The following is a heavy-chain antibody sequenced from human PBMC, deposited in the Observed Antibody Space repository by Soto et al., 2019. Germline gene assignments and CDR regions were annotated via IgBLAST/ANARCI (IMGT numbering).Heavy chain of an antibody. V-gene: IGHV1-18*01. J-gene: IGHJ4*02. CDR3: ARSGFSGSGSRPYFFDF. CDR1: GYTFSSYG. D-gene: IGHD3-10*01. Sequence: QVQVVQSGAEVKKPGASVKVSCKASGYTFSSYGISWVRQAPGQGLEWMAWISGYNVNTNYAQKFQGRVTVTTDTSTSTAYMELRNLRSDDTAVYYCARSGFSGSGSRPYFFDFWGQGTLVTVSS. CDR2: ISGYNVNT.